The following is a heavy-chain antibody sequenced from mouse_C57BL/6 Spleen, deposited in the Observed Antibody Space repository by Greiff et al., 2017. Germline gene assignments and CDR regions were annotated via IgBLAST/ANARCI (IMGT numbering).Heavy chain of an antibody. Sequence: EVQLQESGAELVRPGASVKLSCTASGFNIKDYYMHWVKQRPEQGLEWIGRIDPEDGDTDYAPKFQGKATMTADTSSNTAYLQLCSLTSEDTAVYYCATHYYYGSSYWYFDVWGTGTTVTVSS. D-gene: IGHD1-1*01. CDR2: IDPEDGDT. CDR1: GFNIKDYY. V-gene: IGHV14-1*01. CDR3: ATHYYYGSSYWYFDV. J-gene: IGHJ1*03.